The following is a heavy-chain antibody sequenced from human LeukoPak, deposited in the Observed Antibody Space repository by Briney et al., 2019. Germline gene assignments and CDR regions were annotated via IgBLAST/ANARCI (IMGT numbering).Heavy chain of an antibody. V-gene: IGHV1-69*13. CDR3: ARGVGCDQWVFPLLDY. Sequence: GASVKVSCKASGCSLSSYAISWVGQAPGQGLEWMGGIIPIFGTANYAQKFQGRVTITADEAKSTAYMELSSLRADDTAVYYCARGVGCDQWVFPLLDYWGQGTLVTVSS. CDR1: GCSLSSYA. D-gene: IGHD1-26*01. J-gene: IGHJ4*02. CDR2: IIPIFGTA.